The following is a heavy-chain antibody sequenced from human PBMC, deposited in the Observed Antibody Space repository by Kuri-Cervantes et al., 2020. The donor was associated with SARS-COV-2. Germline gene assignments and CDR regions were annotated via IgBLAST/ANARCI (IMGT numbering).Heavy chain of an antibody. J-gene: IGHJ4*02. CDR3: VRSLGWGYYFFDY. D-gene: IGHD1-26*01. CDR1: GFTFSNAW. CDR2: IYHSGST. Sequence: GSLRLSCAASGFTFSNAWMSWVRQAPGKGLEWIGSIYHSGSTYYNPPLKSRVTISVDPSKNQFSLRLSSVTAADTALYYCVRSLGWGYYFFDYWGQGTLVTVSS. V-gene: IGHV4-38-2*01.